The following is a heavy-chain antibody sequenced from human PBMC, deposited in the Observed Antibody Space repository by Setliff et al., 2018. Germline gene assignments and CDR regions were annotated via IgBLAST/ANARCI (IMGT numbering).Heavy chain of an antibody. J-gene: IGHJ5*02. V-gene: IGHV3-9*01. CDR1: GFTFDDFG. CDR3: AKDKGGYMNNWFDP. CDR2: ITWNSGSI. D-gene: IGHD2-2*02. Sequence: PGGSLRLSCIASGFTFDDFGVSWVRQAPGKGLEWVSGITWNSGSIGYADSVKGRFTISRDNAKISLYLQMNSLRAEDTALYYCAKDKGGYMNNWFDPWGQGTLVTVSS.